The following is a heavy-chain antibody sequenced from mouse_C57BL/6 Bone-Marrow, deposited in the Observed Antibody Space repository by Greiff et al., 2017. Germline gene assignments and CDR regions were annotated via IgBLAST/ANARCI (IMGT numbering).Heavy chain of an antibody. J-gene: IGHJ2*01. D-gene: IGHD2-2*01. V-gene: IGHV5-9-1*02. Sequence: EVKLVESGEGLVKPGGSLKLSCAASGFTFSSYAMSWVRQTPEKRLEWVAYISSGGDYIYYADTVKGRFTISRDNARNTLYLKMSSLKSEDTAMYYCTIYGYDSFDYWGQGTTLTVSS. CDR3: TIYGYDSFDY. CDR1: GFTFSSYA. CDR2: ISSGGDYI.